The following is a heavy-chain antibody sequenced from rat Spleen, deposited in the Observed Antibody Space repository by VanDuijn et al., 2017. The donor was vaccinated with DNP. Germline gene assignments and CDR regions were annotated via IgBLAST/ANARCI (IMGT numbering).Heavy chain of an antibody. CDR2: ITGGSRIT. J-gene: IGHJ4*01. V-gene: IGHV5-31*01. Sequence: EVQLVESGGDLVQPGGSLKVSCVASGFTFNNYWMTWTRQVPGKGLEWIASITGGSRITSYPDSVKGRFTISRDDAKNTLSLQMNSLRSEDTATYYCARVGDLHDGGDGDVLDVWGQGTSVTVSS. CDR1: GFTFNNYW. D-gene: IGHD1-12*02. CDR3: ARVGDLHDGGDGDVLDV.